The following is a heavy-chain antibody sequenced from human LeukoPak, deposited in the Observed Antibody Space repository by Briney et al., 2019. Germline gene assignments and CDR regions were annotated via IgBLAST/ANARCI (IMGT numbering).Heavy chain of an antibody. D-gene: IGHD2-2*01. J-gene: IGHJ4*02. Sequence: GGSLRLSCAASGFTFSSYSMNWVRQAPGKGLEWVSYISSSSSTIYYADSVKGRFTISRDNAKNSLYLQMNSLRAEDTAVYYCASRVGVVPVGYWGQGTLVTVSS. CDR3: ASRVGVVPVGY. CDR1: GFTFSSYS. V-gene: IGHV3-48*04. CDR2: ISSSSSTI.